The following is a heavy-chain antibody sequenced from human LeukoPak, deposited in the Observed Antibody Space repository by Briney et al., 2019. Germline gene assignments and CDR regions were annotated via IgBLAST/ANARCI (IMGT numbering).Heavy chain of an antibody. D-gene: IGHD3-10*02. J-gene: IGHJ6*02. CDR1: GDTFRVYA. CDR3: ARDLDYYVAMDV. CDR2: IGSDNKP. V-gene: IGHV3-23*01. Sequence: GGSLRDSCVEPGDTFRVYAITWVRQAPGQGLEWVSSIGSDNKPHYSESVKGRFAISGDNSKSMLFLQLNSLRAEDTSFYYCARDLDYYVAMDVWGQGTTVTVSS.